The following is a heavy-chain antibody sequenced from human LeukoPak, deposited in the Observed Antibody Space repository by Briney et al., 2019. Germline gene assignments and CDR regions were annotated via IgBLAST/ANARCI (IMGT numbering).Heavy chain of an antibody. CDR3: ARGGYYYMDV. CDR1: GGSISPYY. J-gene: IGHJ6*03. CDR2: NFYNGNT. Sequence: SETLSLTCTVSGGSISPYYWSWIRQPPGKGLEWIAYNFYNGNTNYNPSLKSRVTISLDTSKKEFYLKVSSVTAADTAVYYCARGGYYYMDVWGKGTTVTVSS. V-gene: IGHV4-59*01.